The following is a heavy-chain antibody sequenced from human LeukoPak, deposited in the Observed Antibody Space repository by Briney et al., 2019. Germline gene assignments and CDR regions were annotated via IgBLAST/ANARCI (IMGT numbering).Heavy chain of an antibody. J-gene: IGHJ4*02. CDR3: VKAVTGYGYFDY. CDR2: LNGGRT. CDR1: GFTFSNYA. Sequence: GGSLRLSCVASGFTFSNYAMSRVRQAPGKGLEWIAALNGGRTFFQDSVRGRFTISRDNSKNTLYLQLNSLRGDDTAVYYCVKAVTGYGYFDYWGRGTLVTVSS. D-gene: IGHD2-2*03. V-gene: IGHV3-23*01.